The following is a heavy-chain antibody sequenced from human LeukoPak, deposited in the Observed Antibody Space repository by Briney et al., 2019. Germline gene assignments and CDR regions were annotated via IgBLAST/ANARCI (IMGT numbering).Heavy chain of an antibody. V-gene: IGHV5-10-1*01. CDR3: ARLSISLQVVRYGMDV. D-gene: IGHD6-13*01. CDR2: IEPSDSYT. Sequence: PGESLKISWKGSGYSFTSYWLGWVRQIPGKGLEWMGRIEPSDSYTNYSTPFQGHVTISADKSISTAYLQWSSLKASDTAMYYCARLSISLQVVRYGMDVWGKGTTVTVSS. J-gene: IGHJ6*04. CDR1: GYSFTSYW.